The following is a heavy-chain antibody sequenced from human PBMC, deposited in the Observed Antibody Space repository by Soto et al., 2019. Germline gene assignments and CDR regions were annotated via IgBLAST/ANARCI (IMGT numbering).Heavy chain of an antibody. J-gene: IGHJ6*02. CDR2: LSNSGDTT. CDR3: SRFEGGASGTYGFDV. D-gene: IGHD3-10*01. CDR1: GFTFANYA. Sequence: VQLLESGGGLVQPGGALGLSCAGSGFTFANYAMSWVRQAPGKGLEWVSVLSNSGDTTYYADSVKGRFTISRDNFKNTLYLQLDSLRADDTAIYYCSRFEGGASGTYGFDVWGQGTMVTVSS. V-gene: IGHV3-23*01.